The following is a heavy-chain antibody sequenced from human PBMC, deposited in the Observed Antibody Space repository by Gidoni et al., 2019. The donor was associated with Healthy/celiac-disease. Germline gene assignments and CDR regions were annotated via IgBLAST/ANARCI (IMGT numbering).Heavy chain of an antibody. V-gene: IGHV3-30*18. CDR2: ISYDGSNK. Sequence: QVQLVESGGGVVQPGRSLRLSCAASGFTFSSYGMHWVRQAPGKGLEWVAVISYDGSNKYYADSVKGRFTISRDNSKNTLYLQMNSLRAEDTAVYYCAKDQESSGVVRYYYGMDVWGQGTTVTVSS. J-gene: IGHJ6*02. D-gene: IGHD3-3*01. CDR3: AKDQESSGVVRYYYGMDV. CDR1: GFTFSSYG.